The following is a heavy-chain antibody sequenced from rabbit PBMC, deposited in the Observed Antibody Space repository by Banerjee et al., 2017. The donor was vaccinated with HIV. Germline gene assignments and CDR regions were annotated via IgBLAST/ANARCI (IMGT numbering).Heavy chain of an antibody. Sequence: PLEESGGDLVQPGASLTLSCKASGIDFSSYGISWVRQAPGKGPEWIAYIYPGFGIRNYANSVKGRFTISSDNAQNTVFLQMTSLTASDTATYFCARGEATMTMDHMYYFNLWGQGTLVTVS. CDR1: GIDFSSYG. D-gene: IGHD2-1*01. CDR2: IYPGFGIR. CDR3: ARGEATMTMDHMYYFNL. V-gene: IGHV1S47*01. J-gene: IGHJ4*01.